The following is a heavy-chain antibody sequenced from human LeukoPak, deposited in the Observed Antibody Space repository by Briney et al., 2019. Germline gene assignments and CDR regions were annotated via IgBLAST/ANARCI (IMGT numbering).Heavy chain of an antibody. CDR2: IYSGGST. D-gene: IGHD5-18*01. Sequence: GGSLRLSCAASGFTVSSNYMSWVRQAPGKGLEWVSVIYSGGSTYYADSVKGRFTISRHNSKNTQYLQMNSLRAEDTAVYYCASGSRGYSYGFDYWGQGTLVTVSS. J-gene: IGHJ4*02. CDR3: ASGSRGYSYGFDY. V-gene: IGHV3-53*04. CDR1: GFTVSSNY.